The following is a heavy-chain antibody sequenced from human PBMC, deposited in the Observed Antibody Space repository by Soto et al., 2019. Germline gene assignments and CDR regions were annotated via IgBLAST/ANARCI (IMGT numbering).Heavy chain of an antibody. J-gene: IGHJ6*02. CDR1: GGTFSSYA. CDR2: IIPIFGTA. D-gene: IGHD5-18*01. V-gene: IGHV1-69*13. CDR3: ARALDTAGLYYYYYGMDV. Sequence: WASVKVSCKASGGTFSSYAISWVRQAPGQGLEWMGGIIPIFGTANYAQKFQGRVTITADESTSTAYMELSSLRSEDTAVYYCARALDTAGLYYYYYGMDVWGQGTTVTVS.